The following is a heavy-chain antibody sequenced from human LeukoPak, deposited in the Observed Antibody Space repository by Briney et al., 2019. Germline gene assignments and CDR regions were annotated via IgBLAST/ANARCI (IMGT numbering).Heavy chain of an antibody. Sequence: GASVKVSCKASGGTFSSYAISWVRQAPGQGLEWMGGIIPIFGTANYAQKFQGRVTITADESTSTAYMELSSLRSEDTAVYYCARESCGGDCYSAFDIWGQGTMVTVSS. CDR2: IIPIFGTA. CDR1: GGTFSSYA. V-gene: IGHV1-69*13. CDR3: ARESCGGDCYSAFDI. J-gene: IGHJ3*02. D-gene: IGHD2-21*01.